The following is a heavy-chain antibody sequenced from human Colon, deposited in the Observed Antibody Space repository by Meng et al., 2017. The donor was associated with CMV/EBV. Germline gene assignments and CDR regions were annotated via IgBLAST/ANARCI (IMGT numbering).Heavy chain of an antibody. Sequence: QLQLPAPRPTLLTPSVTLSLTCTVSGGSISPYCWSWIRQSAAKGLEWIGRIYTSGSTNYNPSLESRVTMSVDTSKNQFSLRVTSVTAADTAVYYCARASAWREDYFDYWGQGTLVTVSS. J-gene: IGHJ4*02. V-gene: IGHV4-4*07. CDR1: GGSISPYC. CDR2: IYTSGST. D-gene: IGHD1-26*01. CDR3: ARASAWREDYFDY.